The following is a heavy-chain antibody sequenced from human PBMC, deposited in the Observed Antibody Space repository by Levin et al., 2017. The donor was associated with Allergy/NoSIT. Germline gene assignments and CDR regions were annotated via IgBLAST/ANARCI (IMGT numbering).Heavy chain of an antibody. J-gene: IGHJ3*02. CDR3: ARLRRIAVRYDAFAI. Sequence: GESLKISCKGSGYTFSSYWIGWVRQKPGKGLEWMGIIYPSDSDARYSPSFQGQVTISADKSISTAFLQWSSLKASVSAMYYCARLRRIAVRYDAFAIWGQGTMVSVSS. D-gene: IGHD4-17*01. CDR2: IYPSDSDA. CDR1: GYTFSSYW. V-gene: IGHV5-51*01.